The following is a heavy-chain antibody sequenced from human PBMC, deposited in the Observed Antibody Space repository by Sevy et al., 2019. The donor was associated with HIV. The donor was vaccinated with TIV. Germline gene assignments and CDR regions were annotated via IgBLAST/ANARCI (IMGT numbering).Heavy chain of an antibody. Sequence: ASVKVSCKASGYTFTTYPIGWVRQAPGQGLEWMGWISTYSGETRDAQKFQGRATMTTDTSTSSAYLELRRLRSDDTAVYYCARDSDGSGHYYAVYFDYWGQGTLVTVSS. CDR2: ISTYSGET. CDR3: ARDSDGSGHYYAVYFDY. V-gene: IGHV1-18*01. J-gene: IGHJ4*02. CDR1: GYTFTTYP. D-gene: IGHD3-22*01.